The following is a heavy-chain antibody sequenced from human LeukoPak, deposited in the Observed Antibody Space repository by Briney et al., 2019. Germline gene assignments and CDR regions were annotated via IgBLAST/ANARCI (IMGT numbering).Heavy chain of an antibody. V-gene: IGHV1-24*01. CDR1: GYTLTELS. CDR3: ATMIAVAADDAFDI. J-gene: IGHJ3*02. D-gene: IGHD6-19*01. CDR2: FDPEDGET. Sequence: ASVKVSCKVSGYTLTELSMRWVRQAPGKGLEWMGGFDPEDGETIYAQKFQGRVTMTEDTSTDTAYMELSSLRSEDTAVYYCATMIAVAADDAFDIWGQGTMVTVSS.